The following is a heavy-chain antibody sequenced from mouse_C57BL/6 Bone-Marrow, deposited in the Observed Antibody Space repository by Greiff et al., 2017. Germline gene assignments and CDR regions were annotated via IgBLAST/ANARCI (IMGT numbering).Heavy chain of an antibody. CDR1: GYTFTDYY. V-gene: IGHV1-26*01. CDR3: ARRDYEGRDYAMDY. J-gene: IGHJ4*01. CDR2: INPNNGGT. Sequence: EVQLQQSGPELVKPGASVKISCKASGYTFTDYYMNWVKQSHGKSLEWIGDINPNNGGTSYNQKFKGKATLTVDKSSSTAYMELRSLTSEDSAVYYCARRDYEGRDYAMDYWGQGTSVTVSS. D-gene: IGHD2-4*01.